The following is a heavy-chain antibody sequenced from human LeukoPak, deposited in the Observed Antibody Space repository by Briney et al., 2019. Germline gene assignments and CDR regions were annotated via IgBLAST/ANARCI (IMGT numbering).Heavy chain of an antibody. V-gene: IGHV1-2*02. CDR2: INPNSGGT. J-gene: IGHJ4*02. CDR3: AREGSVVITSNFDY. CDR1: GYTFTGYY. D-gene: IGHD3-22*01. Sequence: ASVKVSCKASGYTFTGYYMHWVRQAPGQGLEWMGWINPNSGGTNYAQKFQGRVTTTRDTSISTAYMELSRLRSDDTAVYYCAREGSVVITSNFDYWGQGTLVTVSS.